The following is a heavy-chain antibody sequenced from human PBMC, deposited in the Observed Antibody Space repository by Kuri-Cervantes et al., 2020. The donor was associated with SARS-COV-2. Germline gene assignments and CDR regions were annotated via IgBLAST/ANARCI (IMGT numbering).Heavy chain of an antibody. CDR3: ARRAYGEQVDYYYMDV. J-gene: IGHJ6*03. CDR1: GYSFTNYW. CDR2: IYPGDSDT. D-gene: IGHD4-17*01. V-gene: IGHV5-51*01. Sequence: GGSLRLSCKGSGYSFTNYWIGWVRQMPGKGLEWMGIIYPGDSDTRYSPSFQGQVIISADKSISTAFLQWSSLKASDTAMYYCARRAYGEQVDYYYMDVWGKGTTVTVS.